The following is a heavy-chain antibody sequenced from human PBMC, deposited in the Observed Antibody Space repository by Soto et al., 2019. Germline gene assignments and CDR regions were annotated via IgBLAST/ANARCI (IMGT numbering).Heavy chain of an antibody. D-gene: IGHD4-4*01. CDR3: GRLQYGALPVGLWRQAYYYYMDV. Sequence: HPGGSLRLSCAASGFDVSNTDMSWVRQAPGKGLEWVSVIYSGGYTNYADSLKGRFTISRDNAKNSLFLQMNSLRADDTAVYYCGRLQYGALPVGLWRQAYYYYMDVWGKGTTVTVSS. CDR2: IYSGGYT. V-gene: IGHV3-66*01. CDR1: GFDVSNTD. J-gene: IGHJ6*03.